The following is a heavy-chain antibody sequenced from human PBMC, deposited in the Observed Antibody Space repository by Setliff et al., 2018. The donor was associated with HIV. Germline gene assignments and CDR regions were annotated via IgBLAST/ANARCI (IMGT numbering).Heavy chain of an antibody. J-gene: IGHJ4*02. CDR1: GFTFSNYG. Sequence: GGSLRLSCAASGFTFSNYGMHWVRQAPGKGLEWVAVIWYDGSNKYYLDSVKGRFTISRDNSKNTVFLQLNALRREDTAVYYCASARIPTGGTSTSPDFWGQGALVTVS. D-gene: IGHD1-1*01. CDR3: ASARIPTGGTSTSPDF. V-gene: IGHV3-33*01. CDR2: IWYDGSNK.